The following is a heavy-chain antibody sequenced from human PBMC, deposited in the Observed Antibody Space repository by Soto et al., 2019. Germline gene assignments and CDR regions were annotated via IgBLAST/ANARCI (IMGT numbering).Heavy chain of an antibody. V-gene: IGHV1-8*01. J-gene: IGHJ4*02. D-gene: IGHD1-1*01. CDR3: ASNLDGDNVDY. CDR1: GYTFTSYD. CDR2: MNTNSGNT. Sequence: QVQLVQSGAEVHKPGASVKVSCKASGYTFTSYDINWVRQATGQGLEWMGWMNTNSGNTGYAQKFQGRVTMTSNSSITTAYMELSSLRSEDTAVNSCASNLDGDNVDYWGKGTLVTVSS.